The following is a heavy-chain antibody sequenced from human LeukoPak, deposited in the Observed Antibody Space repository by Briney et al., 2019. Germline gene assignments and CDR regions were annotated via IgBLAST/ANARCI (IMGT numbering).Heavy chain of an antibody. V-gene: IGHV4-39*07. CDR2: IYYSGST. CDR3: ATVVTADAFDI. Sequence: PSETLSLTCTVSGGSISSSSYYWGWIRQPPGKGLEWIGSIYYSGSTYYNPSLKSRVTISVDTSKNQFSLKLSSVTAADTAVYYCATVVTADAFDIWGQGTMVTVSS. J-gene: IGHJ3*02. CDR1: GGSISSSSYY. D-gene: IGHD2-21*02.